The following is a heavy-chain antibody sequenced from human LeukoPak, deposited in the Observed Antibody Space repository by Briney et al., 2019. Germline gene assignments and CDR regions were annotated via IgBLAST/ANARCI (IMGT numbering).Heavy chain of an antibody. V-gene: IGHV3-23*01. CDR2: ISGSGGST. J-gene: IGHJ4*02. CDR3: AKKLCSGGSCYWPGNGD. Sequence: GGSLRLSCAASGFTFSSYAMSWVRQAPGKGLEWVSAISGSGGSTYYADSVKGRFTISRDNSKNTLYLQMNSLRAEDTAVYYCAKKLCSGGSCYWPGNGDWGQGTLVTVSS. D-gene: IGHD2-15*01. CDR1: GFTFSSYA.